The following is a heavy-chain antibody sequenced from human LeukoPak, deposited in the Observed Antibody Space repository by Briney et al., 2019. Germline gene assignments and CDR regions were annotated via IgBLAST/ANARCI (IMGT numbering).Heavy chain of an antibody. D-gene: IGHD6-19*01. J-gene: IGHJ4*02. CDR1: GYTFTNYY. Sequence: GASVKVSCKASGYTFTNYYMHWVRQAPGQGLEWMGIINPSGGSTRYEQKFQGRVTMTRDTSTSTVYMGLSSLRSEDTAVYYCARESDLAVAGTGFDYWGQGTLVTVSS. CDR3: ARESDLAVAGTGFDY. V-gene: IGHV1-46*01. CDR2: INPSGGST.